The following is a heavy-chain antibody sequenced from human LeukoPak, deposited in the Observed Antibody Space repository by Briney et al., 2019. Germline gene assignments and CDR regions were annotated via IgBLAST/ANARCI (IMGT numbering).Heavy chain of an antibody. D-gene: IGHD3-10*01. CDR2: IKQDGSEK. CDR3: ARDYSEVRGVIIHYYYYMDV. CDR1: GFTFSSYW. J-gene: IGHJ6*03. V-gene: IGHV3-7*01. Sequence: GGSLRLSCAASGFTFSSYWMSWVRQAPGKGLEWVANIKQDGSEKYYVDSVKGRFTISRDNAKNSLYLQMNSLRAEDTAVYYCARDYSEVRGVIIHYYYYMDVWGKGITVTISS.